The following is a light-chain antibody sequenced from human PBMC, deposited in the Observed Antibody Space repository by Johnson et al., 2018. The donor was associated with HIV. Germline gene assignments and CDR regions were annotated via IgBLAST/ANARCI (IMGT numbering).Light chain of an antibody. CDR2: END. V-gene: IGLV1-51*02. CDR3: GTWDSSLSAGI. J-gene: IGLJ1*01. Sequence: QSVLTQPPSVSAAPGQKVTISCSGSSSNIGRNYVSWHQQLPGTAPNILIYENDKRPSGIPDRFSGSKSGTSATLAITGLQTGDEADYYCGTWDSSLSAGIFGTGTKVTVL. CDR1: SSNIGRNY.